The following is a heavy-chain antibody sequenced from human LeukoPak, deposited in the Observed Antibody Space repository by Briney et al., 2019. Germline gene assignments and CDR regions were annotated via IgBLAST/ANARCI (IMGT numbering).Heavy chain of an antibody. Sequence: SVKVSCKASGYTFTSYAISWVRQAPGQGLEWMGRIIPILGIANYAQKFQGRVTITADKSTSTAYMELSSLRSEDTAVYYCARGYYDSSGYSDYWGQGTLVTVSS. D-gene: IGHD3-22*01. V-gene: IGHV1-69*04. CDR1: GYTFTSYA. J-gene: IGHJ4*02. CDR3: ARGYYDSSGYSDY. CDR2: IIPILGIA.